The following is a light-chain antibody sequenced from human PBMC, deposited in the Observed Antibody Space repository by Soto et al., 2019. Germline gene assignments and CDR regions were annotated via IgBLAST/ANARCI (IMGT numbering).Light chain of an antibody. CDR2: GNN. V-gene: IGLV1-40*01. Sequence: QSVLTQPPSVSGTPGQRVSISCTGTSSNLGAGYDVHWYQQLPGAAPRLLIFGNNVRPSGVPDRFSGSKSGTSASLAITDLQAKDAAIYHSLSYGGTRAISIFAAGTKLT. J-gene: IGLJ2*01. CDR3: LSYGGTRAISI. CDR1: SSNLGAGYD.